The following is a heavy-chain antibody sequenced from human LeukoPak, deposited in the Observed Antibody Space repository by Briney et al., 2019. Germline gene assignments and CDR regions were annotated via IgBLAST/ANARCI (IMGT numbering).Heavy chain of an antibody. V-gene: IGHV4-39*07. CDR2: IYYSGST. D-gene: IGHD6-6*01. J-gene: IGHJ4*02. Sequence: SETLSLTCTVSGGSISSSSYYWGWIRQPPGKGLEWIGSIYYSGSTYYNPSLKSRVTISVDTSKNQFSLKLSSVTAADTAVYYCAESSSSYWGQGTLVTVSS. CDR3: AESSSSY. CDR1: GGSISSSSYY.